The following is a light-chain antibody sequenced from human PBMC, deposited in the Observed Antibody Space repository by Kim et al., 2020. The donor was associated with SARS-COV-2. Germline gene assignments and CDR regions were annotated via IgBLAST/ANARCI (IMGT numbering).Light chain of an antibody. J-gene: IGLJ1*01. Sequence: GQSVTLSCTGTSSDVGGYNYVSWYQQHPGKAPKLMIFDVTKRPSGVPDRFSGSKSGNTASLTISGLQAEDEADYYCCSYAGSYIYVIGTGTKVTVL. CDR1: SSDVGGYNY. CDR2: DVT. CDR3: CSYAGSYIYV. V-gene: IGLV2-11*03.